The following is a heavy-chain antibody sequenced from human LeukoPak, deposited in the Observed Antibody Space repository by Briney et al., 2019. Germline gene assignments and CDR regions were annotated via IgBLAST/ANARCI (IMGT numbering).Heavy chain of an antibody. CDR1: GYTFTGYY. CDR3: AREGRGYSYGFDI. V-gene: IGHV1-2*02. D-gene: IGHD5-18*01. J-gene: IGHJ3*02. Sequence: GASVKVSCEASGYTFTGYYMHWVRQAPGQGLEWMGWINPNSGGTNYAQKFQGRVTMTRDTSISTAYMELSRLRSDDTAVYYCAREGRGYSYGFDIWGQGTMVTVSS. CDR2: INPNSGGT.